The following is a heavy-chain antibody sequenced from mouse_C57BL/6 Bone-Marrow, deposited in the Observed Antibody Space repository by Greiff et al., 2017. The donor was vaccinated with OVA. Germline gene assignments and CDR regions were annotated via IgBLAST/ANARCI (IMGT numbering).Heavy chain of an antibody. V-gene: IGHV1-64*01. J-gene: IGHJ3*01. Sequence: VQLQQPGAELVKPGASVKLSCKASGYTFTSYWMHWVKQRPGQGLEWIGMIHPNSGRTNYNEKFKSKATLTVDKSSSTAYMQLSSLTSADSAVYYCAREGLPAWFAYCGQGTLVTVSA. CDR1: GYTFTSYW. D-gene: IGHD2-2*01. CDR2: IHPNSGRT. CDR3: AREGLPAWFAY.